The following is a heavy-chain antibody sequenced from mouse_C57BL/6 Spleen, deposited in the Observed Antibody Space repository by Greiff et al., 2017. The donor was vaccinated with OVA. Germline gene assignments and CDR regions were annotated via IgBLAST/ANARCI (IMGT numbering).Heavy chain of an antibody. J-gene: IGHJ3*01. D-gene: IGHD3-2*02. CDR1: GYSITSGYD. CDR3: ALDSSGRFAY. CDR2: ISYSGST. V-gene: IGHV3-1*01. Sequence: DVQLQESGPGMVKPSQSLSLTCTVTGYSITSGYDWHWIRHFPGNKLEWMGYISYSGSTNYNPSLKSRISITHDTSKNHFFLKLNSVTTEDTATYYCALDSSGRFAYWGQGTLVTVSA.